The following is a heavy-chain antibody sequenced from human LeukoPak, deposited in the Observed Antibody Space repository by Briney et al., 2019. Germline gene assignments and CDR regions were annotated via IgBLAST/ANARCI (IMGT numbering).Heavy chain of an antibody. V-gene: IGHV3-23*01. CDR3: AKDPRGGYYYDSSAYDY. Sequence: GGSLRLSCAASGFSFSDSAMSWVRQAPGKGLEWVSAISGSGGSTYYADSVKGRFTISRDNSKNTLYLQMNSLRAEDTAVYYCAKDPRGGYYYDSSAYDYWGQGTLVTVSS. D-gene: IGHD3-22*01. CDR2: ISGSGGST. CDR1: GFSFSDSA. J-gene: IGHJ4*02.